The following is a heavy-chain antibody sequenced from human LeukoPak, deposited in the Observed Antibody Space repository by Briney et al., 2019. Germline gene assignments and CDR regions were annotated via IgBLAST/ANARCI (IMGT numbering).Heavy chain of an antibody. Sequence: PSETLSLTCTVSGGSVTSGXYYWSWIRQPPXXXXXXXGYISYRGNTNYNPSXKSRXTISLDTSKNQFSLNLNSVTAADTAVYYCARGQAGATQLFDYWGQGTLVTVSS. CDR2: ISYRGNT. J-gene: IGHJ4*02. CDR3: ARGQAGATQLFDY. V-gene: IGHV4-61*01. CDR1: GGSVTSGXYY. D-gene: IGHD1-26*01.